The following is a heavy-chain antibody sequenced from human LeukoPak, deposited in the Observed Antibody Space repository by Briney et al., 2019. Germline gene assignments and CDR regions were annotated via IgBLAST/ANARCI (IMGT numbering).Heavy chain of an antibody. CDR3: ARAEDYYEGFDY. Sequence: ASVKVSCKASGYTFTGYYMHWVRQAPGQGLEWMGGIIPIFGTANYAQKFQGRVTITADESTSTAYMELSSLRSEDTAVYYCARAEDYYEGFDYWGQGTLVTVSS. V-gene: IGHV1-69*13. CDR2: IIPIFGTA. CDR1: GYTFTGYY. J-gene: IGHJ4*02. D-gene: IGHD3-22*01.